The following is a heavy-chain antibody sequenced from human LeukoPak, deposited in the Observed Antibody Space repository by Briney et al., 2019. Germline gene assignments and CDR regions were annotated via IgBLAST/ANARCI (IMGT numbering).Heavy chain of an antibody. CDR2: INPNSGGT. J-gene: IGHJ4*02. V-gene: IGHV1-2*02. CDR1: GYTFSDYY. Sequence: ASVKVSCKASGYTFSDYYMHWVRQAPGQGLEWMGWINPNSGGTNYAQKFQGRVTMTRDMSTSTAYMEVSRLTSDDTAVYYCARDGTSTDDYWGQGTLVTVSS. D-gene: IGHD2-2*01. CDR3: ARDGTSTDDY.